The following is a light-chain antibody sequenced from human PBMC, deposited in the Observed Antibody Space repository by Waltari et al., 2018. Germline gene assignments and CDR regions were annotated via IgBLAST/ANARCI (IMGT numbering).Light chain of an antibody. CDR3: QQYNNYPKT. V-gene: IGKV1-5*03. Sequence: DIQLTQSPSTLSASFGDRVTITCRASESISTWLAWYQQRPGQAPNLLIYKASSLQSGVPPRFSGTGSGTEFTLTISSLQPDDFGTYYCQQYNNYPKTFGQGTKVEVK. CDR1: ESISTW. J-gene: IGKJ1*01. CDR2: KAS.